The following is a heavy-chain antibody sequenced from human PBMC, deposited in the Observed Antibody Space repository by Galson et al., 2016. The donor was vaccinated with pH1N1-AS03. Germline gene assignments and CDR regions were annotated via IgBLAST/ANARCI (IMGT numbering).Heavy chain of an antibody. J-gene: IGHJ4*02. D-gene: IGHD5-18*01. Sequence: VGFIRSKSYGGTTEYAASVKGRFSISGDDSDSIVYLQMNGLKIEDTAVYYCSRYGGYPDYWGQGTTVTVSS. CDR3: SRYGGYPDY. V-gene: IGHV3-49*02. CDR2: IRSKSYGGTT.